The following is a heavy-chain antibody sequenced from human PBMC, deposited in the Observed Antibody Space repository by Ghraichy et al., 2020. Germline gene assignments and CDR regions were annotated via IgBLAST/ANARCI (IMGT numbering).Heavy chain of an antibody. CDR2: ISSSSSYI. J-gene: IGHJ6*02. CDR3: AREWVGGGYTRVWYYGMDV. CDR1: GFTFSSYS. D-gene: IGHD3-16*01. V-gene: IGHV3-21*01. Sequence: GESLNISCAASGFTFSSYSMNWVRQAPGKGLEWVSSISSSSSYIYYADSVKGRFTISRDNAKNSLYLQMNSLRAEDTAVYYCAREWVGGGYTRVWYYGMDVWGQGTTVTVSS.